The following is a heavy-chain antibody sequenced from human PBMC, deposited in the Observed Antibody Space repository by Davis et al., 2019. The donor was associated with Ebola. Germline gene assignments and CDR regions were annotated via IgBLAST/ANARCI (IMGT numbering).Heavy chain of an antibody. CDR3: ARGQRLSEY. CDR1: GFTFSDYA. CDR2: IWYDGSNK. V-gene: IGHV3-33*01. Sequence: GESLKISCAASGFTFSDYAMHWVRQAPGKGLEWVIVIWYDGSNKYSADSVKGRFTISRDNSKNTVQLKMNSLRAEDTAIYYCARGQRLSEYWGQGTPVTVSS. J-gene: IGHJ4*02.